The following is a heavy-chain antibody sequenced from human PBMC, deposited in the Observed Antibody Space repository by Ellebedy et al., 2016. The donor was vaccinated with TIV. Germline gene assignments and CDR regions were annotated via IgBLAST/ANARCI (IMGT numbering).Heavy chain of an antibody. D-gene: IGHD3-22*01. CDR2: IYYSGNT. Sequence: SETLSLXCNVSGGYLRTYYWSWIRQSPGKGLEWIGYIYYSGNTKYNPSLKSRVTMSVDTSKNQFSLKVSSVTAADTAVYYCARGTDTSGYYSRFDFWGQGTLVTVSS. J-gene: IGHJ4*02. CDR3: ARGTDTSGYYSRFDF. CDR1: GGYLRTYY. V-gene: IGHV4-59*01.